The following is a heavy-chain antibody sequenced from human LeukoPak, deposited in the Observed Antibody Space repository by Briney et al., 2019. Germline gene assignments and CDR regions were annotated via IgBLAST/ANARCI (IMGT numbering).Heavy chain of an antibody. Sequence: SETLSLTRAVYGGSFSGYYWSWIRQPPGKGLEWIGEINHSGSTNYNPSLKSRATISVDTSKNQFSLKLSSVTAADTAVYYCAIHIVVVPAAKKKNWFDPWGQGTLVTVSP. CDR2: INHSGST. V-gene: IGHV4-34*01. CDR1: GGSFSGYY. D-gene: IGHD2-2*01. CDR3: AIHIVVVPAAKKKNWFDP. J-gene: IGHJ5*02.